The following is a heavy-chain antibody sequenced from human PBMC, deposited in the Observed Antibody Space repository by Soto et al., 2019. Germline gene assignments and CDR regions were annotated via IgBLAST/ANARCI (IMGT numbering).Heavy chain of an antibody. CDR3: ARGIQLWPITYYFDY. J-gene: IGHJ4*02. V-gene: IGHV4-39*07. CDR2: FYYSGST. Sequence: SETLSLTCTVSGGSISSTSYYWVWIRQPPGKGLEWIGSFYYSGSTYYNPSLKSRVTISGDTSENQFSLKLSSVTAADTAVYYCARGIQLWPITYYFDYWGQGTMVTVSS. CDR1: GGSISSTSYY. D-gene: IGHD5-18*01.